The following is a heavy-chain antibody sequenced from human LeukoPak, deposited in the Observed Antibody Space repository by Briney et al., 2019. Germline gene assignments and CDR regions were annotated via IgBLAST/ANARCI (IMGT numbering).Heavy chain of an antibody. D-gene: IGHD6-19*01. V-gene: IGHV1-46*01. CDR3: ARDDPRQWLTGDAFDI. CDR1: GYTFTSCY. Sequence: ASVKVSRKASGYTFTSCYMHWVRQAPGQGLEWMGIINPSGGSTSYAQKFQGRVTMTRDTSTSTVYMELSSLRSEDTAVYYCARDDPRQWLTGDAFDIWGQGTMVTVSS. CDR2: INPSGGST. J-gene: IGHJ3*02.